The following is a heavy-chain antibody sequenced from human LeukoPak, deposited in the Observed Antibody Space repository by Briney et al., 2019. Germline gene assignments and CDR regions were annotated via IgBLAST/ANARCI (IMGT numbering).Heavy chain of an antibody. CDR3: TTETISVLLWFGELFDDAFDI. CDR1: GFTFSNAW. D-gene: IGHD3-10*01. Sequence: PGGSLRLSCAASGFTFSNAWMSWVRQAPGKGLEWVGRIKSKTDGGTTDYAAPVKGRFTISRDDSKNTLYLQMNSLKTEDTAVYYCTTETISVLLWFGELFDDAFDIWGQGTMVTVSS. J-gene: IGHJ3*02. CDR2: IKSKTDGGTT. V-gene: IGHV3-15*01.